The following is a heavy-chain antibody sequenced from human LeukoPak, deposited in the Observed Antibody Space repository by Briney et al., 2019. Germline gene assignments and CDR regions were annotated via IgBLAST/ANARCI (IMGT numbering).Heavy chain of an antibody. CDR1: GFTFDDYA. CDR2: ISWNSGSI. V-gene: IGHV3-9*01. J-gene: IGHJ4*02. D-gene: IGHD3-22*01. CDR3: ARDYYYDSSGYLRF. Sequence: GGSLRLSCAASGFTFDDYAMHWVRQAPGKGLEWVSGISWNSGSIGYADSVKGRFTISRDNAKHSLYLQMNSLRAEDTAVYYCARDYYYDSSGYLRFWGQGTLVTVSS.